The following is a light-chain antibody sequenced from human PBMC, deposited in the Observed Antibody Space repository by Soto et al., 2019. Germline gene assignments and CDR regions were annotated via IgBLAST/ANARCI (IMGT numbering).Light chain of an antibody. V-gene: IGLV2-8*01. Sequence: QSALTQPPSASGSPGQSVTISCTGTSSDVGGYNYVSWYQQHPGKAPKLMIYEVSKRPSGVPDRFSGSKSGYTASLTVSGLQAEDEADYYCNSYAGSNNWVFGGGTKLTVL. CDR1: SSDVGGYNY. CDR3: NSYAGSNNWV. CDR2: EVS. J-gene: IGLJ3*02.